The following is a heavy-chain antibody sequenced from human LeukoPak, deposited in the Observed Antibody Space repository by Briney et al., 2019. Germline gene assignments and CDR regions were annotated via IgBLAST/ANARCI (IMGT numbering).Heavy chain of an antibody. CDR3: ARYSSSSGYFDY. D-gene: IGHD6-6*01. J-gene: IGHJ4*02. V-gene: IGHV4-59*01. CDR2: IYYSGST. Sequence: XGKGXXWIGYIYYSGSTNYNPSLKSRVTISVDTSKNQFSLKLSSVTAADTAVYYCARYSSSSGYFDYWGQGTLVTVSS.